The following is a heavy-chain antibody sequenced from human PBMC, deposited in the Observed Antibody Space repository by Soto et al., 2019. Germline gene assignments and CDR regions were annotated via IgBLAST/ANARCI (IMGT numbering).Heavy chain of an antibody. V-gene: IGHV3-33*01. CDR1: GFTFSSYG. Sequence: QVQLVESGGGVVQPGRSLRLSCAASGFTFSSYGMHWVRQAPGKGLEWVAVIWYDGSNKYYADSVKGRFTISRDNSKNTLYLQMNSLRAEDTAVYYCALTGGGYEPFDYWGQGTLVTVSS. J-gene: IGHJ4*02. D-gene: IGHD5-12*01. CDR3: ALTGGGYEPFDY. CDR2: IWYDGSNK.